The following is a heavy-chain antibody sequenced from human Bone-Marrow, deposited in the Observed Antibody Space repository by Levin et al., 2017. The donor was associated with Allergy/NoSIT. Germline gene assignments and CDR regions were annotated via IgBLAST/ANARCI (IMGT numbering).Heavy chain of an antibody. CDR1: GFTFRSYS. J-gene: IGHJ6*02. V-gene: IGHV3-21*01. D-gene: IGHD2-15*01. Sequence: LSLTCAASGFTFRSYSMNWVRQAPGKGLEWVSSISSSSSYIYYADSVKGRFTISRDNAKNSLYLQMNSLRAEDTAVYYCARDFVVVVAATLPARYYYYGMDVWGQGTTVTVSS. CDR2: ISSSSSYI. CDR3: ARDFVVVVAATLPARYYYYGMDV.